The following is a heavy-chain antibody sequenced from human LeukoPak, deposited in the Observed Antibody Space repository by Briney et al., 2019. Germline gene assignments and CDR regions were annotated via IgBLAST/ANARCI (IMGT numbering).Heavy chain of an antibody. CDR3: ARGPAIHHSSGRHNWFDP. CDR2: INPSGGST. Sequence: ASVKVSCKASGYTFTSYYMQWVRQAPGQGLEWMGIINPSGGSTSYAQKFQGRVTMTRDTSTSTVYMELSSLRSEDTAVYYCARGPAIHHSSGRHNWFDPWGQGTLVTVSS. CDR1: GYTFTSYY. V-gene: IGHV1-46*01. J-gene: IGHJ5*02. D-gene: IGHD6-19*01.